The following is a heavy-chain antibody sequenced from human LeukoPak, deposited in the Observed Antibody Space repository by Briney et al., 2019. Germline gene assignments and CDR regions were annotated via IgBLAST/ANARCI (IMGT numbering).Heavy chain of an antibody. V-gene: IGHV3-74*01. J-gene: IGHJ4*02. CDR1: GFTFSSYW. CDR3: TRDFDFSSAI. Sequence: PGGSLGLSCAASGFTFSSYWMHWVRQAPGKGLVWVSRISPDGSTTGRADSVKGRFTTSRDNAKNTLFLQMNSLRAEDTAVYYCTRDFDFSSAIWGQGTLVTVSS. D-gene: IGHD3-3*01. CDR2: ISPDGSTT.